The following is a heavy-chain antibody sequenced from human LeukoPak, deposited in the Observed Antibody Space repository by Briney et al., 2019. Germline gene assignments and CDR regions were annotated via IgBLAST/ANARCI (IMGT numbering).Heavy chain of an antibody. J-gene: IGHJ4*02. CDR1: GFTFDDYG. CDR3: AKDYGYSSSWYDY. CDR2: ISWDSASV. D-gene: IGHD6-13*01. Sequence: GGSLRLSCEPSGFTFDDYGMHWVRQAPGKGLEWVSTISWDSASVGYVDSVKGRFTISRDNAKKTLYLQMNSLRPEDTALYYCAKDYGYSSSWYDYCGQGTLVTVSS. V-gene: IGHV3-9*01.